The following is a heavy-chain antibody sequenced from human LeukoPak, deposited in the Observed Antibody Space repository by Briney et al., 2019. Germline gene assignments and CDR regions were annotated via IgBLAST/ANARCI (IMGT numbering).Heavy chain of an antibody. Sequence: SETLSLTCTVSGGSLSSYYWSWIRQPPGKGLEWIGHIYFSGSTNYNASLQSRVTISVDTSKNQFSLKLSSVTAADTAVYYCARDIAVAGQKSWYFDLWGRGTLVTVSS. CDR2: IYFSGST. CDR1: GGSLSSYY. D-gene: IGHD6-19*01. CDR3: ARDIAVAGQKSWYFDL. V-gene: IGHV4-59*12. J-gene: IGHJ2*01.